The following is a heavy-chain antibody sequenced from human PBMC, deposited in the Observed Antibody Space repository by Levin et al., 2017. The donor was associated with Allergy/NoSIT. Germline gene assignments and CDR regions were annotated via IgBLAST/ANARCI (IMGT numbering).Heavy chain of an antibody. V-gene: IGHV3-33*01. J-gene: IGHJ4*02. CDR3: ARCYDSSGYYGAFDY. CDR1: GFTFSSYG. Sequence: GGSLRLSCAASGFTFSSYGMHWVRQAPGKGLEWVAVIWYDGSNKYYADSVKGRFTISRDNSKNTLYLQMNSLRAEDTAVYYCARCYDSSGYYGAFDYWGQGTLVTVSS. CDR2: IWYDGSNK. D-gene: IGHD3-22*01.